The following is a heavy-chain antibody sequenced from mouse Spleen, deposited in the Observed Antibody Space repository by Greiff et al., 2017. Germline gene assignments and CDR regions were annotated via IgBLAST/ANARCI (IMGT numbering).Heavy chain of an antibody. CDR1: GYTFTDYY. V-gene: IGHV1-19*01. CDR3: ARSFRGKDAMDY. D-gene: IGHD2-1*01. Sequence: EVQVVESGPVLVKPGASVKMSCKASGYTFTDYYMNWVKQSHGKSLEWIGVINPYNGGTSYNQKFKGKATLTVDKSSSTAYMELNSLTSEDSAVYYCARSFRGKDAMDYWGQGTSVTVSS. CDR2: INPYNGGT. J-gene: IGHJ4*01.